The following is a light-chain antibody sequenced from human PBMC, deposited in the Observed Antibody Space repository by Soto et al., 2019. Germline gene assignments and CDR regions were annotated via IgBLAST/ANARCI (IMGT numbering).Light chain of an antibody. CDR2: QDA. CDR1: KLGDKY. J-gene: IGLJ1*01. CDR3: QAWDSSTQSYV. V-gene: IGLV3-1*01. Sequence: ELTQPPSVSVSPGQTASITCSGDKLGDKYACWYQQKPGQSPVLVIYQDAKRPSGIPERFSGSNSGNTATLTISGTQAMDEADYYCQAWDSSTQSYVFGTGTKLTVL.